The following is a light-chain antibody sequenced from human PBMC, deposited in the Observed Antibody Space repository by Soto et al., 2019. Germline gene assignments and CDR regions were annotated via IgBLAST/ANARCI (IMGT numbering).Light chain of an antibody. J-gene: IGLJ1*01. CDR3: NSCTSSNTYV. CDR1: SSDVGSYSR. Sequence: QSALTQPPSVSGSPGQSVTISCTGTSSDVGSYSRVSWYQQPPGTAPKLMIYEVSNRPSGVPDRFSGSKSGNTASLTISGLQPEDEADYYCNSCTSSNTYVFGTGTKLTVL. V-gene: IGLV2-18*02. CDR2: EVS.